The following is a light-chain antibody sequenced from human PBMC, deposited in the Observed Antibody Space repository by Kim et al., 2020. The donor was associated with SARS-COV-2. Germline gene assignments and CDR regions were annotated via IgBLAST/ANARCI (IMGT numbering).Light chain of an antibody. CDR1: QSVSSNY. J-gene: IGKJ1*01. Sequence: SPGERATLSCRASQSVSSNYLAWYQQKPGQAPRLLIYGASSRATGIPDRFSGSGSGTDFTLTITRLEPEDFAVYYCQLYSSSPATFGQGTKVDIK. V-gene: IGKV3-20*01. CDR3: QLYSSSPAT. CDR2: GAS.